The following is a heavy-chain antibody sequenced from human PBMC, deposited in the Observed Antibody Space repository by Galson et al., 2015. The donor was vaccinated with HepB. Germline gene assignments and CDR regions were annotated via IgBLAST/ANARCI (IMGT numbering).Heavy chain of an antibody. D-gene: IGHD3-22*01. V-gene: IGHV3-23*01. CDR3: AKGLGPYYYDSTGHPRAYGMDV. CDR1: GFIFSSYA. CDR2: ITDSGDTT. Sequence: SLRLSCAASGFIFSSYAMSWVRQAPGKGLEWVSTITDSGDTTFYADSVEGRFTISRDKSKNTLFLQMNSLRAEDTALYYCAKGLGPYYYDSTGHPRAYGMDVWGQGTTVTVSS. J-gene: IGHJ6*02.